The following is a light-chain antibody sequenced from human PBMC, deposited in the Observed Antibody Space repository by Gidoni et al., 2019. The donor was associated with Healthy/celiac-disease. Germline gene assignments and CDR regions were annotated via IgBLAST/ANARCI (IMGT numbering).Light chain of an antibody. CDR3: QQYNNWPPRST. CDR2: AS. V-gene: IGKV3-15*01. Sequence: EIVMTQSPATLSVSPGERATLSCRASQSVSSNLAWYQHKPGASTRATGIPARFSGSGSGTEFTLTISSLQSADFAVYYCQQYNNWPPRSTFGQXTKLELQ. CDR1: QSVSSN. J-gene: IGKJ2*01.